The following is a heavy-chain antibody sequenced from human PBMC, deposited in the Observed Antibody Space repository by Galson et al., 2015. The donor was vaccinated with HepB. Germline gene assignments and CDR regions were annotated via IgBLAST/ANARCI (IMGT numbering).Heavy chain of an antibody. V-gene: IGHV3-23*01. Sequence: SLRLSCAVSGFTFSSYAMSWVRQAPGKGLEWVSAISGSGGSTYYADSVKGRFTISRDNSKNTLYLQMNSLRAEDTAVYYCAKDRSTRKSRKTIFGVGYYYGMDVWGQGTTVTVSS. CDR1: GFTFSSYA. CDR2: ISGSGGST. J-gene: IGHJ6*02. CDR3: AKDRSTRKSRKTIFGVGYYYGMDV. D-gene: IGHD3-3*01.